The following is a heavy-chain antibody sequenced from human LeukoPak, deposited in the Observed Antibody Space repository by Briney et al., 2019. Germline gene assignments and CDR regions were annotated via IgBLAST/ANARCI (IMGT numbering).Heavy chain of an antibody. Sequence: PGGSLRLSCEASGFTFSAYYMSWIRQAPGKGLEWVSHISTSSSSTNYADSVKGRFTISRDNAKNSLYLQMNSLRAEDTAVYYCARVAFCSGGTCYKYFDYWGQGTLVTVSS. CDR2: ISTSSSST. CDR3: ARVAFCSGGTCYKYFDY. J-gene: IGHJ4*02. V-gene: IGHV3-11*06. CDR1: GFTFSAYY. D-gene: IGHD2-15*01.